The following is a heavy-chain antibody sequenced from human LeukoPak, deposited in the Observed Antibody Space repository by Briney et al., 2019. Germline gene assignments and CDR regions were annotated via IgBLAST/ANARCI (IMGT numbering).Heavy chain of an antibody. D-gene: IGHD1-14*01. CDR3: AKKERYTNSWGYDR. Sequence: GGSLRLSCAASGFTFSTYGMHWVRQAPGKGLEWVASIRYDGSVKYYTGSVKGRFTISRDNSKNSLFLQMSSLRAEDTAVYYCAKKERYTNSWGYDRWGLASLVTVSS. CDR1: GFTFSTYG. J-gene: IGHJ5*02. CDR2: IRYDGSVK. V-gene: IGHV3-30*02.